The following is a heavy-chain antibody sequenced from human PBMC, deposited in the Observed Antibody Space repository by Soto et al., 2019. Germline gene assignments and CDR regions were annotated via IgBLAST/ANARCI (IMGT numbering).Heavy chain of an antibody. V-gene: IGHV1-3*01. CDR1: GYTFTSYA. J-gene: IGHJ1*01. CDR2: INAGNGNT. Sequence: ASVKVSCKASGYTFTSYAMHWVRQAPGQRLEWMGWINAGNGNTKYSQKFQGRVTITRDTSASTAYMELSSLRAEDTAVYYCARTRYYDSSGPTGYFQHWGQGTLVTVSS. D-gene: IGHD3-22*01. CDR3: ARTRYYDSSGPTGYFQH.